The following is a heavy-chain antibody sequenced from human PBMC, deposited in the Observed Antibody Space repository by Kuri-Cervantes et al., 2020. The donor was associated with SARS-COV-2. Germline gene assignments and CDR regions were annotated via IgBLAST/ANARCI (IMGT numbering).Heavy chain of an antibody. CDR1: GYTFTSYG. V-gene: IGHV1-18*01. J-gene: IGHJ4*02. CDR3: ARGLYYYGSGSYYGTEGVPVGIDY. Sequence: ASVKVSCKASGYTFTSYGISWVRQAPGQGLEWMGWISAYNGNTNYAQKLQGRVTMTTDTSTSTVYMELSSLRSEDTAVYYCARGLYYYGSGSYYGTEGVPVGIDYWGQGTLVTVSS. D-gene: IGHD3-10*01. CDR2: ISAYNGNT.